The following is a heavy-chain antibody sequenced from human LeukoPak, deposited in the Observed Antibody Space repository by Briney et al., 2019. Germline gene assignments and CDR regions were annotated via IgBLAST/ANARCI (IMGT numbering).Heavy chain of an antibody. Sequence: SVTVSCKASGGTFISYAISWVRQAPGQGLEWMGGIIPIFGTANYAQKFQGRVTITADKSTRTAYMELSSLRSEDTAVYYCARDGDQVRGAEYYYYGMDVWGKGTTVTVSS. CDR3: ARDGDQVRGAEYYYYGMDV. D-gene: IGHD3-10*01. CDR1: GGTFISYA. J-gene: IGHJ6*04. V-gene: IGHV1-69*06. CDR2: IIPIFGTA.